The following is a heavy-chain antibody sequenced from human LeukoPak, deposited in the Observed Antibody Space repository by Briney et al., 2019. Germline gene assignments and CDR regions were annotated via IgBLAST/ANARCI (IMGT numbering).Heavy chain of an antibody. D-gene: IGHD6-13*01. CDR3: ARFPFAPYSNSWYEVDY. J-gene: IGHJ4*02. CDR1: GYTFTGYY. Sequence: ASVKVSCKASGYTFTGYYMHWVRQAPGQGLEWMGWINPNSGGTNYAQKFQGRVTMTRDTSINTAHMELSRLRSDDTAVYYCARFPFAPYSNSWYEVDYWGQGTLVTVSS. V-gene: IGHV1-2*02. CDR2: INPNSGGT.